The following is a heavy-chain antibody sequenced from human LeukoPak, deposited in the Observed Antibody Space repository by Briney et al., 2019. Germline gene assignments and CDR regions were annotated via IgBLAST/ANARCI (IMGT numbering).Heavy chain of an antibody. Sequence: ASVKVSCKASGGTFSSYAISWVRQAPGQGLEWMGGIIPIFGTANYAQKFQGRVTITADESTSTAYMELSCLRSEDTAVYYCARDGSSGSPARDWGQGTLVTVSS. CDR1: GGTFSSYA. V-gene: IGHV1-69*13. D-gene: IGHD3-22*01. CDR3: ARDGSSGSPARD. CDR2: IIPIFGTA. J-gene: IGHJ4*02.